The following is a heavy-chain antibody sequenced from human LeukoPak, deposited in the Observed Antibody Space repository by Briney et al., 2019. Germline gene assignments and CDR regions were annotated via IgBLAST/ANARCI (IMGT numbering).Heavy chain of an antibody. V-gene: IGHV4-59*08. CDR2: IYYSGST. CDR1: GGSISSYY. J-gene: IGHJ4*02. CDR3: ARRDFWSGFFDY. Sequence: SETLSLTCTVSGGSISSYYWSWIRQPPGKGLEWIGYIYYSGSTNYNPSLKSRVTISVDTSKNQFSLKLSSVTAADTAVYYCARRDFWSGFFDYWGQGTLVTVSS. D-gene: IGHD3-3*01.